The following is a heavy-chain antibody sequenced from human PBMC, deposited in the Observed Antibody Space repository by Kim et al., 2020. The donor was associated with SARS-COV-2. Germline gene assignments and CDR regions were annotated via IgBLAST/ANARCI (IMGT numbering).Heavy chain of an antibody. J-gene: IGHJ3*02. D-gene: IGHD5-12*01. CDR1: GFTFSSYG. Sequence: GGSLRLSCAASGFTFSSYGMHWVRQAPGKGLEWVAVISYDGSNKYYADSVKGRFTISRDNSKNTLYLQMNSLRAEHTAVYYCAKDGWGDGYNRDKSAFDIWGQGTMVTVSS. CDR3: AKDGWGDGYNRDKSAFDI. V-gene: IGHV3-30*18. CDR2: ISYDGSNK.